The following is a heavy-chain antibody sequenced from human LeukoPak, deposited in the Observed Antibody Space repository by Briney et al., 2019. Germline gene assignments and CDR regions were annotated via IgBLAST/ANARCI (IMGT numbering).Heavy chain of an antibody. D-gene: IGHD6-13*01. CDR2: IYYSGST. J-gene: IGHJ4*02. Sequence: SETLSLTCTVSGGSIRSYYWSWIRQPPGKGLEWIGYIYYSGSTNYNPSLKSRVTISVDTSKNQFSLKLSSVTAADTAVYYCARSDTSKYSSSWYYFDYWGQGTLVAVSS. V-gene: IGHV4-59*01. CDR3: ARSDTSKYSSSWYYFDY. CDR1: GGSIRSYY.